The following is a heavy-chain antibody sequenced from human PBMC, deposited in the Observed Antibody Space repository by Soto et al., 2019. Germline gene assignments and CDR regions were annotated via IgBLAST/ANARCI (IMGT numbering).Heavy chain of an antibody. CDR3: ARTSSSVVNF. CDR2: IYYSGST. CDR1: GDSISNAEYH. Sequence: SETLSLTCTVPGDSISNAEYHWSWIRQPPGKGLEWIGYIYYSGSTYYNPSLKSRLTISVDTSKNQFSLKLSSVTAADTAVYYCARTSSSVVNFWGQGTLVTVSS. D-gene: IGHD2-15*01. V-gene: IGHV4-30-4*01. J-gene: IGHJ4*02.